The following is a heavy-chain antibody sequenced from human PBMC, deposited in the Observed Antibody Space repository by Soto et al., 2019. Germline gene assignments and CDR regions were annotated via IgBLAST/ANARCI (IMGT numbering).Heavy chain of an antibody. CDR2: IIPIFGTA. CDR1: GGTFSSYA. Sequence: QVQLVQSGAEVKKPGSSVKVSCKASGGTFSSYAISWVRQAPGQGLEWMGGIIPIFGTANYAQKFQGRVTITADESTSTAYMELSSLRSEATAVYYCARDLGIAAALLGDYYYGMDVWGQGTTVTVSS. J-gene: IGHJ6*02. V-gene: IGHV1-69*01. D-gene: IGHD6-13*01. CDR3: ARDLGIAAALLGDYYYGMDV.